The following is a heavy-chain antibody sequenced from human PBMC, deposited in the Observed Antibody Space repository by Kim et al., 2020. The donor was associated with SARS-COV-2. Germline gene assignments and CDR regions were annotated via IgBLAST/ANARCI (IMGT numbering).Heavy chain of an antibody. CDR2: IYSGGSST. V-gene: IGHV3-23*03. Sequence: GGSLRLSCAASGFTFSSYAMSWVRQAPGKGLEWVSVIYSGGSSTYYADSVKGRFTISRDNSKNTLYLQMNSLRAEDTAVYYCAKWVMVRGHEFDWFDPWGQGTLVTVSS. J-gene: IGHJ5*02. D-gene: IGHD3-10*01. CDR3: AKWVMVRGHEFDWFDP. CDR1: GFTFSSYA.